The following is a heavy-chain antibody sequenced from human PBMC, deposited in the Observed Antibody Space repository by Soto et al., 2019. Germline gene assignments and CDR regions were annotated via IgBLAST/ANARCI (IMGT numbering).Heavy chain of an antibody. CDR2: INSDGSST. V-gene: IGHV3-74*01. CDR1: GFTVSSYL. Sequence: QPGGSLRLSCAASGFTVSSYLMHWVRQAPGKGLVWVSRINSDGSSTSLADSVKGRFTISRDNAKNTLYLQMNSLRAEDTAVYYCARVNYGDYGGVYDYWGQGTLVTVSS. J-gene: IGHJ4*02. D-gene: IGHD4-17*01. CDR3: ARVNYGDYGGVYDY.